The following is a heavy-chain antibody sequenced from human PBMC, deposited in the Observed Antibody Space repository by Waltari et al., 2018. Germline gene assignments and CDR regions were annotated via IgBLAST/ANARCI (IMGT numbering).Heavy chain of an antibody. Sequence: EVQLVQSGAEVKKPGESLKISCTGSGYSFTSYWIGWVRQMPGKGLELMGIIYRGDSDTGYSPSFQGQVTISADKSISTAYLQWSSLKASDTAMYYCARHGLRDCTNGVCSFQGMDVWDQGP. J-gene: IGHJ6*02. CDR1: GYSFTSYW. V-gene: IGHV5-51*01. CDR3: ARHGLRDCTNGVCSFQGMDV. D-gene: IGHD2-8*01. CDR2: IYRGDSDT.